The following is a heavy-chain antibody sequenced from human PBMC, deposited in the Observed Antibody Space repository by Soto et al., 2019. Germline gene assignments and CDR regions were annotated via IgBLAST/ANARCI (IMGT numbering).Heavy chain of an antibody. Sequence: EVQLLESGGGLVQPGWSLRLSCAASGFTFSSYAMSWVRQTPGKGLEWVSGISGGGGNTYYADSVTGRFTISRDNSRNTLYLQMNSLRAADTAIYYCAKDRGAGGRFSGIAVAGIPSWGQGTLVTVSS. CDR3: AKDRGAGGRFSGIAVAGIPS. V-gene: IGHV3-23*01. D-gene: IGHD6-19*01. CDR1: GFTFSSYA. CDR2: ISGGGGNT. J-gene: IGHJ5*02.